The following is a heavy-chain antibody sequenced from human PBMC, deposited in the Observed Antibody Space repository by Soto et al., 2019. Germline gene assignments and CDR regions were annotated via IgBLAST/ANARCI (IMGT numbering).Heavy chain of an antibody. J-gene: IGHJ3*02. V-gene: IGHV1-8*01. CDR3: ARDRPGIKTYEAFDI. Sequence: ASVKVSCKASGYTFTSYDINWVRQATGQGPEWMGWMSPNTGTIVYAQKFQGRVTMTRNTSTSTAYMTLSSLRSEDTAVYYCARDRPGIKTYEAFDIWGQGTTVTVSS. CDR2: MSPNTGTI. CDR1: GYTFTSYD. D-gene: IGHD1-20*01.